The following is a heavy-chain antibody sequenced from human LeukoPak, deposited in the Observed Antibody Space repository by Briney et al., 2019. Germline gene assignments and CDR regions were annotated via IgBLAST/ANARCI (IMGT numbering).Heavy chain of an antibody. V-gene: IGHV4-34*01. J-gene: IGHJ6*03. CDR3: ARGMVTVTTYSYYYMDV. CDR1: GGSFSGYY. D-gene: IGHD4-17*01. CDR2: INHSGST. Sequence: PSETLSLTCAVYGGSFSGYYWSWIRQPPGKGLEWIGEINHSGSTNYKPSLKSRVTISVDTSKNQFSLKLSSVTAADTAVYYCARGMVTVTTYSYYYMDVWGKGTTVTVSS.